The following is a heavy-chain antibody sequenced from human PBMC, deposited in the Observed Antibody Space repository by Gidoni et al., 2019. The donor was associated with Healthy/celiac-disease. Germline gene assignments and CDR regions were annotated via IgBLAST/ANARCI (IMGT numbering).Heavy chain of an antibody. V-gene: IGHV3-66*02. CDR2: IYSDGST. J-gene: IGHJ4*02. Sequence: DVQLVQSGGGLVQPGGSLRLSYAASGFTVSSNYMSWVRQAPGKGLEWVSVIYSDGSTYYADSVKGRFTISRDKSKNTLYLQMNSLRAEDTAVYYCARDLRIYGFGYWGQGTLVTVSS. D-gene: IGHD3-10*01. CDR3: ARDLRIYGFGY. CDR1: GFTVSSNY.